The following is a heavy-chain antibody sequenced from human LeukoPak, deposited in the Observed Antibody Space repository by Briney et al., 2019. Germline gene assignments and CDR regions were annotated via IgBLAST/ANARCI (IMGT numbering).Heavy chain of an antibody. V-gene: IGHV3-23*01. J-gene: IGHJ6*04. CDR1: GFTFSSFA. CDR3: AKVRNSVQFHYHGLDI. Sequence: SGGSLRLSCAASGFTFSSFAMSWVRQAPGKGLEWVSGISGNGGNTYYADSVKGRCTISRDNPTNTLYLQMNSLKAEDTAIYYCAKVRNSVQFHYHGLDIWGKGTTVTVSS. D-gene: IGHD5/OR15-5a*01. CDR2: ISGNGGNT.